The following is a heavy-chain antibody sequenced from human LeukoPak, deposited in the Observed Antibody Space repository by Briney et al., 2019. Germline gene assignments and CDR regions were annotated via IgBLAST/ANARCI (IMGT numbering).Heavy chain of an antibody. CDR1: GFTFSSYG. V-gene: IGHV3-33*01. Sequence: GGSLRLSCAASGFTFSSYGMHWVRQAPGKGLEWVGGIWYYGSNKYYADSVKGRFTISRDNSKNTLYLQMNSLRAEDTAVYYCASEGAVDTAMVDAFDIWGQGTMVTVSS. CDR2: IWYYGSNK. D-gene: IGHD5-18*01. CDR3: ASEGAVDTAMVDAFDI. J-gene: IGHJ3*02.